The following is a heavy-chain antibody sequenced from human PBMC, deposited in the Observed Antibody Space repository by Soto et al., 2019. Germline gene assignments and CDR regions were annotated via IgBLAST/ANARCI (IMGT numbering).Heavy chain of an antibody. CDR3: ARGGQQLHGMDV. CDR2: ISSSGSTI. V-gene: IGHV3-11*01. CDR1: GFTFRYYY. D-gene: IGHD6-13*01. J-gene: IGHJ6*02. Sequence: VGSKILSCGASGFTFRYYYMSWIRQAPGKGLEWVSYISSSGSTIYYAASVKGRFTISRDNAKNSVYLQMNSLRAEDTAVYYCARGGQQLHGMDVWGQRTTVTVSS.